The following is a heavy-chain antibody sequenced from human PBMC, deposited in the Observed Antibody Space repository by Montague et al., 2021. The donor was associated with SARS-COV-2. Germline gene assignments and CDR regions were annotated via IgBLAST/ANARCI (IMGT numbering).Heavy chain of an antibody. CDR3: AKHITGSGNAFDI. V-gene: IGHV4-39*01. D-gene: IGHD3-10*01. Sequence: SETLSLTCTVSGGSVSSSSYYWGWIRQPPGKGLEWIGSIYYTGSTYYSPSLKSRVTISVDTSKNQFSLKLSSVTAADTAVYYCAKHITGSGNAFDIWGQGTMVTVSS. CDR2: IYYTGST. CDR1: GGSVSSSSYY. J-gene: IGHJ3*02.